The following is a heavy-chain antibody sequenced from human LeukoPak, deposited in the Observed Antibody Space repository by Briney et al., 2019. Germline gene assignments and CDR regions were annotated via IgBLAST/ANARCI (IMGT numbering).Heavy chain of an antibody. J-gene: IGHJ5*02. Sequence: SETLSLTCTVSGGFISSGGYYWSWIRQHPGKGLEWIGYIYYSGSTYYNPSLKSRVTISVDTSKNQFSLKLSSVTAADTAVYYCARDPLIAVAGTSAWGQGTLVTVSS. V-gene: IGHV4-31*03. D-gene: IGHD6-19*01. CDR3: ARDPLIAVAGTSA. CDR2: IYYSGST. CDR1: GGFISSGGYY.